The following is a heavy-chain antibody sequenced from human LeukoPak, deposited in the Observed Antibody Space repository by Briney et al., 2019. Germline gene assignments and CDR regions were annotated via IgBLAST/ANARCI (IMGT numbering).Heavy chain of an antibody. Sequence: PGGSLRLSCAASGFTFSSYAMSWVRQAPGKGLAWVSAISESGGSTYYADSVKGRFTISRDNSKNTLYLQMNSLRAEDTAVYYCASHNSGWPDFDYWGQGTLATVSS. CDR2: ISESGGST. CDR3: ASHNSGWPDFDY. V-gene: IGHV3-23*01. J-gene: IGHJ4*02. D-gene: IGHD6-19*01. CDR1: GFTFSSYA.